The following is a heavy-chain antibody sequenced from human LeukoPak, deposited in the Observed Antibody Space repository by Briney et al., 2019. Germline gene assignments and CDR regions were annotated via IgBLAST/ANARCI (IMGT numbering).Heavy chain of an antibody. CDR2: IYSGGTT. V-gene: IGHV3-53*01. D-gene: IGHD3-16*01. J-gene: IGHJ3*01. Sequence: PGGSLRLSCAASGFTVSSNYMNWVRQAPGKGLEWVSVIYSGGTTYYADSVKGRFTISRDNSKNTLYLQMNSLRAEDTAVYYCARITSAKEYGDASLVWGQGTMVTVSS. CDR1: GFTVSSNY. CDR3: ARITSAKEYGDASLV.